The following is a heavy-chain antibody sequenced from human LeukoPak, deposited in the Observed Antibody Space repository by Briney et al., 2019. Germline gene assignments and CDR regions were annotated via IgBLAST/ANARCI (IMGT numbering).Heavy chain of an antibody. CDR1: GFTFSSYW. Sequence: GGSLRLSCAASGFTFSSYWMHWVRQAPGKGLVWVSRINSDGSSTTYADSVKGRFTISRDNAKNTLYLQMNSLRAEDTAVYYCANVIYCSGGSCYDYWGQGTLVTVSS. D-gene: IGHD2-15*01. V-gene: IGHV3-74*03. J-gene: IGHJ4*02. CDR3: ANVIYCSGGSCYDY. CDR2: INSDGSST.